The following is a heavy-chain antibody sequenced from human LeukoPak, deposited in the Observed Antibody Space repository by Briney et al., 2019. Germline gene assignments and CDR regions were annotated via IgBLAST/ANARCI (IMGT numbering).Heavy chain of an antibody. CDR1: GFTFSDYG. V-gene: IGHV3-30*02. CDR3: AKAEIFFPFDY. J-gene: IGHJ4*02. Sequence: GGSLRLSCVVSGFTFSDYGMHWVRQAPGKGLEGVAFIRYDESNKYYADSVKGRFTISRDNSKNTLYLQMNSLRTEDTAVYYCAKAEIFFPFDYWGQGTLVTVSS. CDR2: IRYDESNK. D-gene: IGHD2/OR15-2a*01.